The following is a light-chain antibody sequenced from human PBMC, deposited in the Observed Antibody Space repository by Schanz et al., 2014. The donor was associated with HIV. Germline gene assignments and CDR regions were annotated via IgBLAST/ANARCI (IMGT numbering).Light chain of an antibody. J-gene: IGKJ2*01. CDR3: QQYSDWPPST. Sequence: EIVMTQSPATLYVSPGEGATLSCRASQSISNNLACYQHKPGQAPRLLIYGAFTRATGIPVRFSGRGSGTEFTLTISGLQSEDFALYYCQQYSDWPPSTFGQGTKVEIK. CDR1: QSISNN. CDR2: GAF. V-gene: IGKV3-15*01.